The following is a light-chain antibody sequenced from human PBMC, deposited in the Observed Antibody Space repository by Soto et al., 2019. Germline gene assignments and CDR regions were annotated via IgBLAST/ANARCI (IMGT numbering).Light chain of an antibody. Sequence: EIVMTQSPATLSVSPGERATLSCRASQSVTSTYLAWYQQKPGQAPRLLIYGASSRAIGIPDRFRGSGSGTDFTLTISRLEPEDFAVYYCQQYGSSPVTFGQGTRLEIK. J-gene: IGKJ5*01. V-gene: IGKV3-20*01. CDR1: QSVTSTY. CDR3: QQYGSSPVT. CDR2: GAS.